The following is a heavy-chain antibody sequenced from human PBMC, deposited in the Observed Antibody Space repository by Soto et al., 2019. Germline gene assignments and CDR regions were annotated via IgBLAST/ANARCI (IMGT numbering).Heavy chain of an antibody. Sequence: SETLSLTCTVSGGSISSGDYYWSWIRQPSGKGLEWIGYIYYSGSTYYNPSLKSRVTISVDTSKNQFSLKLSSVTAADTAVYYCARESGILLWFDPWGQGTLVTVSS. V-gene: IGHV4-30-4*01. D-gene: IGHD2-8*01. CDR1: GGSISSGDYY. CDR2: IYYSGST. CDR3: ARESGILLWFDP. J-gene: IGHJ5*02.